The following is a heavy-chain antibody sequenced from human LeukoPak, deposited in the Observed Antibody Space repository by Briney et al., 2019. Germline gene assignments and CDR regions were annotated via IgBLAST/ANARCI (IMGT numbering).Heavy chain of an antibody. CDR3: AREQIAVAGTDAFDI. V-gene: IGHV3-7*01. Sequence: GGSLRLSCAASGFTFSSYWMSWVRQARGKGLEGVANIKQDGSEKYYVDSVKGRFTISRDNAKNSLYLQMNSLRAEDTAVYYCAREQIAVAGTDAFDIWGQGTMVTVSS. J-gene: IGHJ3*02. CDR1: GFTFSSYW. D-gene: IGHD6-19*01. CDR2: IKQDGSEK.